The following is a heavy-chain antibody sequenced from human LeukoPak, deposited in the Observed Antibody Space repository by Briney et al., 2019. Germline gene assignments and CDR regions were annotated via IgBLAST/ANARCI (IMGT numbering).Heavy chain of an antibody. D-gene: IGHD2-15*01. J-gene: IGHJ6*02. CDR1: GFTFDDYA. Sequence: GGSLRLSCAASGFTFDDYAMHWVRQAPGKGLEWVSGISWNSGSIGYADSVKGRFTISRDSAKNSLYLQMNSLRAEDTALYYCAKDKGYSVAVGMDVWGQGTTVTVSS. V-gene: IGHV3-9*01. CDR3: AKDKGYSVAVGMDV. CDR2: ISWNSGSI.